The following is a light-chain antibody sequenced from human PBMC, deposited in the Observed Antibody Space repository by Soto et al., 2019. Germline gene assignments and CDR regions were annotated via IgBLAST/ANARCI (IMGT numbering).Light chain of an antibody. CDR2: DAS. CDR1: QSVSSQ. CDR3: QQRSNWPWT. Sequence: EIVLTQSPATLSLSPGERATLSCRASQSVSSQLAWYQQKPGQAPRLLIYDASMRATGIPARFSGSGSGTDFTLTISSLEPEDFAVYYCQQRSNWPWTFGQGTKADI. V-gene: IGKV3-11*01. J-gene: IGKJ1*01.